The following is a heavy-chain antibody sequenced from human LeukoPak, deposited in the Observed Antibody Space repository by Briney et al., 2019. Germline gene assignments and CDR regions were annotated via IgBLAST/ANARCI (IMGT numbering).Heavy chain of an antibody. Sequence: GASVKVSCKASGGTFSSYAISWVRQAPGQGLEWMGGIIPIFGTANYAQKFQGRVTITRNTSISTAYMELSRLRSDDTAVYYCARDTEAVAGSLSWGQGTLVTVSS. CDR2: IIPIFGTA. CDR3: ARDTEAVAGSLS. J-gene: IGHJ5*02. CDR1: GGTFSSYA. V-gene: IGHV1-69*05. D-gene: IGHD6-19*01.